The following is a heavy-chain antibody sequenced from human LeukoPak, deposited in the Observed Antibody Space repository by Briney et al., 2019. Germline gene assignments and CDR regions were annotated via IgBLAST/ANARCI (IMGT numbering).Heavy chain of an antibody. CDR3: ARDTTAALAVTAHDAFDI. CDR2: VNPSSGGT. Sequence: ASVKVSCKASGYTFTGYYMHWVRQAPGQGLEWMGRVNPSSGGTNYAQRFQGRVTMTRDTSISTAYMELSSLRSDDTAVYFCARDTTAALAVTAHDAFDIWGQGTMDTVPS. V-gene: IGHV1-2*06. J-gene: IGHJ3*02. D-gene: IGHD2-21*02. CDR1: GYTFTGYY.